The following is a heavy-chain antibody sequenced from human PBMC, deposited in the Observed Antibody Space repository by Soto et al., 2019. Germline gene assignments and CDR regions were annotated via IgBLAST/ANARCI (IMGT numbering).Heavy chain of an antibody. CDR2: IYYSGST. D-gene: IGHD3-10*01. J-gene: IGHJ4*02. Sequence: SETLSLTCTVSGGSISSSSYYWGWIRQPPGKGLEWIGSIYYSGSTYYNPSLKSRVTISVDTSKNQFSLKLSSVTAADTAVYYCARTITNYFDYWGQGTLVTVPS. V-gene: IGHV4-39*01. CDR1: GGSISSSSYY. CDR3: ARTITNYFDY.